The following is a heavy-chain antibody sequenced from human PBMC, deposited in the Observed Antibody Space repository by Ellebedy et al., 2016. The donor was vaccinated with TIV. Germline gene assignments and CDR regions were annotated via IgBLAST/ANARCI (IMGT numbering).Heavy chain of an antibody. J-gene: IGHJ4*02. CDR2: IYYSGST. CDR3: ARHFSSSPPALY. CDR1: GGSTSSYY. V-gene: IGHV4-59*08. Sequence: MPSETLSLTCTVSGGSTSSYYWSWIRKPPGKGLEWIGYIYYSGSTNYNPSLKSRVTISVDTSKNQFSLKLNYVPAADTAGYYCARHFSSSPPALYWGQGTLVTVSS. D-gene: IGHD6-6*01.